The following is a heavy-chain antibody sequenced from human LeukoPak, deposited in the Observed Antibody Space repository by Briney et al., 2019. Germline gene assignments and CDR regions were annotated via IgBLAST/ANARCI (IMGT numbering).Heavy chain of an antibody. CDR1: GFTFSDYA. Sequence: PGGSLRLSCAASGFTFSDYAMSWVRQAPGKGLEWVSTISGNSVDTYYANSVKGRFTISRDNSKNTVYLQMNSLRVEDTAVYYCADPGYCRTTPCPPYGMDAWGQGTTVTVSS. CDR3: ADPGYCRTTPCPPYGMDA. CDR2: ISGNSVDT. D-gene: IGHD2-2*01. J-gene: IGHJ6*02. V-gene: IGHV3-23*01.